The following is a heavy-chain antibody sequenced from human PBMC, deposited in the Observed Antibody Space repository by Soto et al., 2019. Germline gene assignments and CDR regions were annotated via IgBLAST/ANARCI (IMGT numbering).Heavy chain of an antibody. CDR3: ARGPYYYGSGSYDWFDP. CDR2: ISSSSSYI. CDR1: GFTFSSYS. D-gene: IGHD3-10*01. J-gene: IGHJ5*02. V-gene: IGHV3-21*01. Sequence: PGGSLRLSCAASGFTFSSYSMNWVRQAPGKGLEWVSSISSSSSYIYYADSVKGRFTISRDNAKNSLYLQMNSLRAEDTAVYYCARGPYYYGSGSYDWFDPWGQGTLVTVSS.